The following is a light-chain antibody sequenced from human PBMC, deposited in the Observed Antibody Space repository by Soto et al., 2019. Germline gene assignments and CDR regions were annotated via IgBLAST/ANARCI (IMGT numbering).Light chain of an antibody. CDR2: DAS. Sequence: SGLAQSPATLSLSPGERATLSCRASQSVSDYLAWYQQKPGQPPRLLIYDASKRATGIPPRFSGSGSTTEFTLTISSLQPDDFATYYCQQDTSYPCTFGQGTQVDI. V-gene: IGKV3-11*01. J-gene: IGKJ1*01. CDR1: QSVSDY. CDR3: QQDTSYPCT.